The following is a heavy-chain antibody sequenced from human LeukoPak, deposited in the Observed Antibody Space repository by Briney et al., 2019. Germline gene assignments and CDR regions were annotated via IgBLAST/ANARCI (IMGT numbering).Heavy chain of an antibody. V-gene: IGHV4-34*01. CDR3: ARRRYYDSSGYYSDY. CDR1: GESFSGFY. Sequence: SETLSLTCAVFGESFSGFYWSWIRQPPGKGLEWIGEINHSGSTNYNPSLKSRVTISIDTSKNQFSLKLSSVTAADTAVYYCARRRYYDSSGYYSDYWGQGTLVTVSS. J-gene: IGHJ4*02. D-gene: IGHD3-22*01. CDR2: INHSGST.